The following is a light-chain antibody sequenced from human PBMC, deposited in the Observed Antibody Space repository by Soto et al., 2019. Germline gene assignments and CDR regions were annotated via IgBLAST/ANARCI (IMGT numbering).Light chain of an antibody. CDR2: GAS. CDR3: QQDGSSQWT. Sequence: EIVLTQSPGTLSLSPGERATLSCRASRSVSSSYLAWYQQKPGQAPRLLIYGASSRATGIPDRFSGSGSGTDVILTISRLEPEDFAVYYCQQDGSSQWTFGQGTKVEIK. J-gene: IGKJ1*01. CDR1: RSVSSSY. V-gene: IGKV3-20*01.